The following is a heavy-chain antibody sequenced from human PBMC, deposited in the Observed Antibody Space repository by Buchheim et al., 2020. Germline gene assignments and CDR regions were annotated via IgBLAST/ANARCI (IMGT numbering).Heavy chain of an antibody. V-gene: IGHV4-39*01. CDR2: IYYSGST. CDR1: GGSISSSSNY. CDR3: ARVLSSSWSNYYYYGMDV. J-gene: IGHJ6*02. Sequence: QLQLQESGPGLVKPSETLSLTCTVSGGSISSSSNYWGWIRQPPGKGLEWIGSIYYSGSTYYNPSLKTRVTISVDTSKNQFALKLSSVTAADTAVYYCARVLSSSWSNYYYYGMDVWGQGTT. D-gene: IGHD6-13*01.